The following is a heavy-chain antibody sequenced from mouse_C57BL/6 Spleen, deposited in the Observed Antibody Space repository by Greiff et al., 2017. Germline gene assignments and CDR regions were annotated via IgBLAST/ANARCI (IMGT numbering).Heavy chain of an antibody. Sequence: EVQLQQSGPGLVKPSQSLSLTCSVTGYSITSGYYWNWIRQFPGNKLEWMGYISYDGSNNYNPSLKNRISITRDTSKNQFFLKLNSVTTEDTATDFCARDYGSSYGYFDVWGTGTTVTVSS. V-gene: IGHV3-6*01. CDR2: ISYDGSN. CDR1: GYSITSGYY. J-gene: IGHJ1*03. CDR3: ARDYGSSYGYFDV. D-gene: IGHD1-1*01.